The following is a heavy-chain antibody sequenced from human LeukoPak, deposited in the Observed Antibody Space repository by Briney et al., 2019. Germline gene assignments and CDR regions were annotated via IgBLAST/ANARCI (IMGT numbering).Heavy chain of an antibody. V-gene: IGHV3-23*01. Sequence: GGSLRLSCAASGFTFSSYAMSWVRQTPGKGLEWVSTIPDGSSNTYYADSVKGRFTISRDNSKNTLYLQMNSLGAEDTAVYYCAKWLRVATTYFDYWGQGTLVTVSS. CDR2: IPDGSSNT. CDR1: GFTFSSYA. CDR3: AKWLRVATTYFDY. D-gene: IGHD5-24*01. J-gene: IGHJ4*02.